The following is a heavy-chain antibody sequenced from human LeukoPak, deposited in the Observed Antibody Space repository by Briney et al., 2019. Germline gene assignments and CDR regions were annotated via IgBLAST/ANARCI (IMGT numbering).Heavy chain of an antibody. CDR3: ALNRGSGWYFHY. CDR2: ISYDGSNK. D-gene: IGHD6-19*01. Sequence: GGSLRLSCAGSGFTLSSNWMHWVRQAPGKGLEWVAVISYDGSNKYYADSVKGRFTISRDNSKNTLYLQMNSLRADDTAVYYCALNRGSGWYFHYWGQGTLVTVSS. V-gene: IGHV3-30*03. CDR1: GFTLSSNW. J-gene: IGHJ4*02.